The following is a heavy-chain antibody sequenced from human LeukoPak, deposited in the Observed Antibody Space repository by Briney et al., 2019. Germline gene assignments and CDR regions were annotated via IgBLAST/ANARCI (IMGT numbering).Heavy chain of an antibody. CDR2: IYYSGST. V-gene: IGHV4-39*01. D-gene: IGHD2-2*03. J-gene: IGHJ4*02. Sequence: PSETLSLTCAVSGGSISSTTSYWGWIRQPPGKGLEWIGRIYYSGSTFYNPSLKSRVTISVDTSKNQLSLRLSSVTAADTAVYYCARHGSTDYFDYWGQGTLVTVSS. CDR1: GGSISSTTSY. CDR3: ARHGSTDYFDY.